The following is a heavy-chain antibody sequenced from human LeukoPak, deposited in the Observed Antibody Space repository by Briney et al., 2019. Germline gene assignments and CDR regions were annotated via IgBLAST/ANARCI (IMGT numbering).Heavy chain of an antibody. D-gene: IGHD3-22*01. CDR1: GYTFTSYG. Sequence: ASVKVSCKASGYTFTSYGISWVRQAPGQGLEWMGWISAYNGNTNYAQELQGRVTMTTDTSTSTAYMELRSLRSDDTAVYYCARDTYYDSSGYPDYWGQGTLVTVSS. CDR2: ISAYNGNT. J-gene: IGHJ4*02. V-gene: IGHV1-18*01. CDR3: ARDTYYDSSGYPDY.